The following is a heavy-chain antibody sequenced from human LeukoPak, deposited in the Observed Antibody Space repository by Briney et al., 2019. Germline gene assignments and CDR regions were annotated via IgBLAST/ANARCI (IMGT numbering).Heavy chain of an antibody. V-gene: IGHV4-34*01. CDR1: GGSFSGYY. CDR3: ARDYSPIIYGVRSDVKVFDI. J-gene: IGHJ3*02. Sequence: SETLSLTCAVYGGSFSGYYWSWIRQPPGKGLEWIGEINHSGSTNYNPSLKSRVTISVDTSKNQFSLKLSSVTAADTAVYYCARDYSPIIYGVRSDVKVFDIWGQGTMVTVSS. CDR2: INHSGST. D-gene: IGHD2-21*01.